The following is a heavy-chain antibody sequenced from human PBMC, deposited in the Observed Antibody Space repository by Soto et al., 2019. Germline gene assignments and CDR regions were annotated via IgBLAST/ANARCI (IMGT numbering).Heavy chain of an antibody. CDR1: GYTFTSYG. J-gene: IGHJ4*02. CDR2: IIPILGIA. V-gene: IGHV1-69*04. CDR3: ASNYGGNSD. D-gene: IGHD4-17*01. Sequence: SVKVSCKASGYTFTSYGISWVRQAPGQGLEWMGRIIPILGIANYAQKFQGRVTITADKSTSTVYMELSSLRSEDTAVYYCASNYGGNSDWGQGTLVTVAS.